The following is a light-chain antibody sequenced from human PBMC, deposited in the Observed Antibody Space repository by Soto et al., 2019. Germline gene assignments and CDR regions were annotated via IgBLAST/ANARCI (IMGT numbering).Light chain of an antibody. Sequence: PGERATLSCRAIQSVSSNYFAWYQQKPGQAPRLLIYGVSSRATGIPDRFSGSGSGTDFTLTISRLEPEDFAVYYCEQYGSSPPATFGQGTRLEIK. V-gene: IGKV3-20*01. J-gene: IGKJ5*01. CDR3: EQYGSSPPAT. CDR2: GVS. CDR1: QSVSSNY.